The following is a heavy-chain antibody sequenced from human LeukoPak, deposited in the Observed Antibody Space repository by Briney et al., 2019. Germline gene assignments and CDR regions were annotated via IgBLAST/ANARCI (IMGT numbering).Heavy chain of an antibody. CDR2: ISRRSTGI. V-gene: IGHV3-48*03. J-gene: IGHJ4*02. Sequence: GGSLRLSCAASGFTFSSYEMNWVRQAPGKGLEWVSYISRRSTGIYYADSVKGRFTISRDNSKNSLYLQMNSLRAEDTAVYFCARDLFVTKYYFDYWGRGTLVTVSS. CDR3: ARDLFVTKYYFDY. D-gene: IGHD1-14*01. CDR1: GFTFSSYE.